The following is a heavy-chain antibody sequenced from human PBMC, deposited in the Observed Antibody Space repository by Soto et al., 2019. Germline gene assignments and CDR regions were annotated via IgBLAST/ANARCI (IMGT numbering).Heavy chain of an antibody. CDR1: GGSFSGYY. CDR2: INHSGST. CDR3: ARVVGYCSSTSCDAGGAIDY. V-gene: IGHV4-34*01. J-gene: IGHJ4*02. Sequence: QVQLQQWGAGLLKPSETLSLTCAVYGGSFSGYYWSWIRQPPGKGLEWIGEINHSGSTNYNPSLKSRGTASVDPTKNQCSLKLSSVTAADRAVYYCARVVGYCSSTSCDAGGAIDYRGQGTLVTVSS. D-gene: IGHD2-2*01.